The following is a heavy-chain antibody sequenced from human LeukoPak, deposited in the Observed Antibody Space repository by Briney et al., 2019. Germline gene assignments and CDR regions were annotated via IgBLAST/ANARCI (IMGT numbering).Heavy chain of an antibody. CDR3: ARRGDILTDYAFDY. D-gene: IGHD3-9*01. CDR1: GGSITNNSHH. V-gene: IGHV4-39*01. Sequence: SETLSLTCSASGGSITNNSHHWDWVRQAPGRGLEWIGNIYYSGTTSYNPSLKSRVTISVDTSKNQFSLRLSSVTAADTAVYYCARRGDILTDYAFDYWGQGTLVTVSS. CDR2: IYYSGTT. J-gene: IGHJ4*02.